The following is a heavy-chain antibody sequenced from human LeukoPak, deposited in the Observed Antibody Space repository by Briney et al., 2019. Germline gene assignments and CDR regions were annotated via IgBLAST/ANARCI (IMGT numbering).Heavy chain of an antibody. D-gene: IGHD3-22*01. Sequence: GGSLRLSCAASGFTFSSYGMHWVRQAPGKGLEWVSAISGSGGSTYYADSVKGRFTISRDNSKNTLYLQMNSLRAEDTAVYYCAKDGRETYYYDSSGYVVNWGQGTLVTVSS. CDR3: AKDGRETYYYDSSGYVVN. CDR1: GFTFSSYG. J-gene: IGHJ4*02. CDR2: ISGSGGST. V-gene: IGHV3-23*01.